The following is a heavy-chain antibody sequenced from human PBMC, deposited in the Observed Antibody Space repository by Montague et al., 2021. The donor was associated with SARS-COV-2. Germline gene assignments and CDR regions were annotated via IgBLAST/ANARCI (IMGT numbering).Heavy chain of an antibody. CDR2: INHSGST. D-gene: IGHD6-19*01. CDR3: ARSEYSSGWHSCDY. V-gene: IGHV4-34*01. CDR1: GGSFSGYY. Sequence: SETLSLTCAVYGGSFSGYYWSWIRQPPGKGLEWIGEINHSGSTNYNPSLKSRVTISVDTSENQFSLKLSSVTAADAAVYYCARSEYSSGWHSCDYWGQGTLVTVSS. J-gene: IGHJ4*02.